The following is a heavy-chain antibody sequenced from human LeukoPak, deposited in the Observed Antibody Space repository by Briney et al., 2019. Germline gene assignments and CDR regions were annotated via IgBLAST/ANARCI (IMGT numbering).Heavy chain of an antibody. CDR2: ISAYNGNT. J-gene: IGHJ6*03. V-gene: IGHV1-18*01. Sequence: ASVKVSCKASGYTFTSYGISWVRQAPGHASEWMGWISAYNGNTNYAQKLQGRVTMTTDTSTSTAYMELRSLRSDDTAVYYCARARGIAAAGPYYYYYMDVWGKGTTVTVSS. D-gene: IGHD6-13*01. CDR3: ARARGIAAAGPYYYYYMDV. CDR1: GYTFTSYG.